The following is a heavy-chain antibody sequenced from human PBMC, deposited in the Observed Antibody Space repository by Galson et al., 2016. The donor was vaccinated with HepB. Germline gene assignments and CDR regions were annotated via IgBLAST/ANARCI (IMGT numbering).Heavy chain of an antibody. CDR2: ISGSSDKI. D-gene: IGHD7-27*01. CDR3: ARGDGTNWDFVY. V-gene: IGHV3-48*04. CDR1: GFAFSSHS. J-gene: IGHJ4*02. Sequence: SLRLSCAASGFAFSSHSMNWVRQAPGKGLEWLAYISGSSDKIYYGDSVKGRFTISRDNARNLLFLQMDGLRAEDTAVYFCARGDGTNWDFVYWGQGTLVTVSS.